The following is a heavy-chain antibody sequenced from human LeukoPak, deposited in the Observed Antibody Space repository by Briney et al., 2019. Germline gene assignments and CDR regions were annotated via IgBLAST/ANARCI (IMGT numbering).Heavy chain of an antibody. CDR3: ASGACSSTSCYGLSYFDY. CDR2: IYPGDSDT. Sequence: GESLKISCKGSGYSFTGYWIGWVRQMPGKGLEWMGIIYPGDSDTRYSPSFQGQVTISADKSISTAYLQWSSLKASDTAMYYCASGACSSTSCYGLSYFDYWGQGTLVTVSS. V-gene: IGHV5-51*01. CDR1: GYSFTGYW. D-gene: IGHD2-2*01. J-gene: IGHJ4*02.